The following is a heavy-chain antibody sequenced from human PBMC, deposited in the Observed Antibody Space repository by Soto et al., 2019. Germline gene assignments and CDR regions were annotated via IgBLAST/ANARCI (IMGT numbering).Heavy chain of an antibody. CDR2: TYYRSKWYN. D-gene: IGHD2-21*01. V-gene: IGHV6-1*01. CDR1: GDSVSSNSAA. Sequence: SQTLSLTCAISGDSVSSNSAAWNWIRQSPSRGLEWLGRTYYRSKWYNDYAVSVKSRITINPDTSKNQFSLQLNSVTPEDTAVYFCSFAYSSAKSADIDPFDIWGQGTVVTVSS. CDR3: SFAYSSAKSADIDPFDI. J-gene: IGHJ3*02.